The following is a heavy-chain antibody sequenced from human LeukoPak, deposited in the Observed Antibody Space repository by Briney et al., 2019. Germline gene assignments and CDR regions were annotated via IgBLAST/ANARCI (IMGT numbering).Heavy chain of an antibody. Sequence: GGSLRLSCAASGFSFSTYDMNWVRQAPGKGLEWVSYTTSTGRTTYYADSVKGRFTISRDNAKHSLYLQMNSLRVEDTAVYYCARLPDPYYYYYRDVGGKGTTVTVSS. CDR3: ARLPDPYYYYYRDV. CDR1: GFSFSTYD. CDR2: TTSTGRTT. V-gene: IGHV3-48*03. J-gene: IGHJ6*03.